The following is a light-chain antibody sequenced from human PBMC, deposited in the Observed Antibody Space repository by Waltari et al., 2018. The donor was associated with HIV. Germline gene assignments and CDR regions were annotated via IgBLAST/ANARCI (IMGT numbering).Light chain of an antibody. Sequence: QLVLTQSPSASASLGASVKLTCTLSSGHSSYAIAWHQQQPEKAPRYLMRLNSDGSHTKGDGIPDRFSGSSSGAERYLIISSLQSEDEADYYCQTWGTGIHVVFGGGTKLTV. CDR1: SGHSSYA. CDR2: LNSDGSH. CDR3: QTWGTGIHVV. J-gene: IGLJ3*02. V-gene: IGLV4-69*01.